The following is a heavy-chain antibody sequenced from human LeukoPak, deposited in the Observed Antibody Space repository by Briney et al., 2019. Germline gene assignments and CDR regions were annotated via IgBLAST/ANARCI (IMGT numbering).Heavy chain of an antibody. V-gene: IGHV4-59*08. Sequence: PSETLPLTCTVSGGSISSYYWSWSRQPPGKGLEWIGYIYYSGSTYYYNPSLKSRLTMSVDTSKNQFSLKLSSVTAADTAVYYCARQYYYDGSGPFQHWGQGTLVPVSS. CDR2: IYYSGSTY. D-gene: IGHD3-22*01. CDR1: GGSISSYY. CDR3: ARQYYYDGSGPFQH. J-gene: IGHJ1*01.